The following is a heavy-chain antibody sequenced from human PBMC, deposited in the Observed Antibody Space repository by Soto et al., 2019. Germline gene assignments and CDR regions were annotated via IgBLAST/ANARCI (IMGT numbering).Heavy chain of an antibody. CDR2: IDRDGSRT. V-gene: IGHV3-74*01. D-gene: IGHD3-16*02. J-gene: IGHJ6*02. Sequence: QPGGSLRLSCAASGFSFSSYWMYWVRQAPGKGLVWVSRIDRDGSRTNYADSVKGRFTISRDNAQNTLYLQMNSLRAEDTAVYYCAIIGQSGGPRYYYYGMDVWGQGTTVTVSS. CDR3: AIIGQSGGPRYYYYGMDV. CDR1: GFSFSSYW.